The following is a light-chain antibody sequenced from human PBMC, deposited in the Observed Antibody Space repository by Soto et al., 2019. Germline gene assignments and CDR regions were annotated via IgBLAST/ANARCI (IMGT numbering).Light chain of an antibody. CDR3: QQYNNWPRT. J-gene: IGKJ4*01. CDR2: GAS. V-gene: IGKV3-15*01. Sequence: EIVMMQSPATLSVSPGERATLSCRASQSISITLAWYQQKPGQAPRLLIYGASTRATDIPARFSGSGSGTEFTLTISGLQSEDFAVYYCQQYNNWPRTFGGGTKVEI. CDR1: QSISIT.